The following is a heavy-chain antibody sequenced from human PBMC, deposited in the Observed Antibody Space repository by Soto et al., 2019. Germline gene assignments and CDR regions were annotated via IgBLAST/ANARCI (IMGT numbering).Heavy chain of an antibody. CDR2: IYSGGST. CDR3: ARQAGTAYWYFDL. CDR1: GFTVSSNY. D-gene: IGHD1-7*01. V-gene: IGHV3-53*02. J-gene: IGHJ2*01. Sequence: VQLVETGGGLIQPGGSLRLSCAASGFTVSSNYMSWVRQAPGKGLEWVSVIYSGGSTYYADSVKGRFTISRDNSKNTLYLQMNSLRAEDTAVYYCARQAGTAYWYFDLWGRGTLVTVSS.